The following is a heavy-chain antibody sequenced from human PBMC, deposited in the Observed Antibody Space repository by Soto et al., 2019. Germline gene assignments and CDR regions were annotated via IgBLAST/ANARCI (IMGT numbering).Heavy chain of an antibody. Sequence: PGGSLRLSCAASGFTFSSYGMHWVRQAPGKGLEWVAVIWYDGSNKYYADSVKGRFTISRDNSKNTLYLQMNSLRAEDTAVYYCARDGEDILTGFPPYYYYYMDVWGKGTTVTVSS. CDR2: IWYDGSNK. D-gene: IGHD3-9*01. CDR1: GFTFSSYG. CDR3: ARDGEDILTGFPPYYYYYMDV. V-gene: IGHV3-33*01. J-gene: IGHJ6*03.